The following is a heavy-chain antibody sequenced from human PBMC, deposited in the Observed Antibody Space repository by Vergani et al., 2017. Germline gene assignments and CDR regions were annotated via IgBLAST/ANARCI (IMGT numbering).Heavy chain of an antibody. CDR2: FDPEHGEV. Sequence: QVQLVQSGSEVRKPGASVTVSCQVSGYSLTELTIHWVRQAPGKGLEWMGGFDPEHGEVTFAHHIQGRVTMTEDRSTDTAHMELSSLRPEDTALYYCAIVTDYYDRSGYYLDYWVQGTLGTDSS. CDR1: GYSLTELT. CDR3: AIVTDYYDRSGYYLDY. D-gene: IGHD3-22*01. J-gene: IGHJ4*02. V-gene: IGHV1-24*01.